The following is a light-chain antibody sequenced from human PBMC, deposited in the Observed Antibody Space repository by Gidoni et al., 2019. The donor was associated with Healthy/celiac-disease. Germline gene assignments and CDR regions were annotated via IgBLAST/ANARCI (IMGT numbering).Light chain of an antibody. CDR1: QSVSSSY. J-gene: IGKJ1*01. CDR2: GAS. Sequence: VLTQSPGTLSLSPGETATLSCRASQSVSSSYLAWYQQKPGQAPRLLIYGASSRATGIPDRFSGSGSGTDFTLTISRLEPEDFAVYYCQQYGSSRTFGQGTKVEIK. V-gene: IGKV3-20*01. CDR3: QQYGSSRT.